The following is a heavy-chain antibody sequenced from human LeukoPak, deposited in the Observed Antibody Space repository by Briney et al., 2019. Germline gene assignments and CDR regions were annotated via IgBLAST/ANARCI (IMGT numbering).Heavy chain of an antibody. CDR2: IYYSGST. J-gene: IGHJ4*02. Sequence: SETLSLTCTVSGGSISSYYWSWIRQPPGKGLEWIGYIYYSGSTNYNPSLKSRVTISVDASKNQFSLKLSSVTAADTAVYYCARNPVDIVVVVAATTYYFDYWGQGTLVTVSS. D-gene: IGHD2-15*01. CDR3: ARNPVDIVVVVAATTYYFDY. CDR1: GGSISSYY. V-gene: IGHV4-59*08.